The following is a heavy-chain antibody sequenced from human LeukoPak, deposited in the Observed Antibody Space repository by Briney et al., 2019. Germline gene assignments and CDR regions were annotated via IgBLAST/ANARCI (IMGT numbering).Heavy chain of an antibody. CDR3: ARIPTNAVPSAHNGFDI. V-gene: IGHV4-39*01. D-gene: IGHD6-19*01. J-gene: IGHJ3*02. CDR2: IYYSGST. Sequence: PSETLSLTCTVSGGSICSTNYYWGWVRQPPGKGLEWIANIYYSGSTYYNPSLKSRLTISVDTSKNQFSLRLNSVTAADTSIYYCARIPTNAVPSAHNGFDIWGQGTMLTVSS. CDR1: GGSICSTNYY.